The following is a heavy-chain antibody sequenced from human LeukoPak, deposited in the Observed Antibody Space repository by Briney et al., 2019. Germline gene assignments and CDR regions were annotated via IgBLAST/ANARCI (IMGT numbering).Heavy chain of an antibody. V-gene: IGHV4-34*01. D-gene: IGHD3-16*02. Sequence: PSETLSLTCAVYGGSFSGYYWSWLRQPPGKGLEWVGEINHSGSTNYNPSLKSRVTISVDTSKNQFSLKLSSVTAADTAVYYCARVRYPDYVWGSYRNFDYWGQGTLVTVSS. CDR1: GGSFSGYY. J-gene: IGHJ4*02. CDR2: INHSGST. CDR3: ARVRYPDYVWGSYRNFDY.